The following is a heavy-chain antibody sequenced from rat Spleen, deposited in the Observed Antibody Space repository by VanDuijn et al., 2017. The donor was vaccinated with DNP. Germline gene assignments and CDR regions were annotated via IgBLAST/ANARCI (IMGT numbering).Heavy chain of an antibody. CDR3: TTHDWGS. J-gene: IGHJ2*01. V-gene: IGHV5-7*01. D-gene: IGHD5-1*01. Sequence: EVQLVESGGGLVQPGRSMKLSCAASGFTFSNYDMAWVRQAPKKGLEWVATISYDGSSTYYRDSVKGRFTISRDNAKSTLYLQRDSLRSEDTATYYCTTHDWGSWGQGVMVTVSS. CDR2: ISYDGSST. CDR1: GFTFSNYD.